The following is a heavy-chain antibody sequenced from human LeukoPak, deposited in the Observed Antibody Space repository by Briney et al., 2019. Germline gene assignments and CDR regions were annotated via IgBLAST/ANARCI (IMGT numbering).Heavy chain of an antibody. D-gene: IGHD2-2*01. J-gene: IGHJ5*02. V-gene: IGHV3-53*01. CDR3: TTEPPMDFFVVLPA. CDR1: GLTVSSNC. CDR2: IYSGGDT. Sequence: GGSLRLSCAASGLTVSSNCMSWVRQAPGKGLEWVSFIYSGGDTYYADSVKGRFTISRDNSKNTFHLQMNSLKTEDTAVYYCTTEPPMDFFVVLPAWGQGTLVTVSS.